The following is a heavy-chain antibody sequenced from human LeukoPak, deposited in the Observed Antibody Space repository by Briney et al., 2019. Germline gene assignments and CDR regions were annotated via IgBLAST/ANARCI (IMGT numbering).Heavy chain of an antibody. CDR3: ARHPATGGNSEADY. V-gene: IGHV5-51*01. CDR1: GYIYTSYW. Sequence: TGESLKISCNSSGYIYTSYWIGWVRQMPGKGLEWMGIIYPGDSDTRYSPSFQGQVTISADKSISTAYLQWSSLKASDTAMYYCARHPATGGNSEADYWGQGTLVTVSS. J-gene: IGHJ4*02. CDR2: IYPGDSDT. D-gene: IGHD4-23*01.